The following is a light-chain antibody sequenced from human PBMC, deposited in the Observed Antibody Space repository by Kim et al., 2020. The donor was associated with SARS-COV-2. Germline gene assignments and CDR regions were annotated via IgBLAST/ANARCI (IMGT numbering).Light chain of an antibody. CDR2: GKN. CDR3: NSRDSSGNHLNVV. CDR1: SLRSYY. Sequence: SSELTQDPAVYVAMGQTVRITCQGDSLRSYYASWYQQKPGQAPVLVIYGKNNRPSGIPDRFSGSSSGNTTSLTITGAQAEDEADYYCNSRDSSGNHLNVVFGGWTHLTVL. J-gene: IGLJ2*01. V-gene: IGLV3-19*01.